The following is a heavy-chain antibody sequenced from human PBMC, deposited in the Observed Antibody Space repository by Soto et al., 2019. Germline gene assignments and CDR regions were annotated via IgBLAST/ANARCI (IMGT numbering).Heavy chain of an antibody. CDR3: AKDSAGEVGRFDY. J-gene: IGHJ4*02. D-gene: IGHD3-16*01. Sequence: EVQLVDSGGGLVQPGGSLRLSCAASGFTFDDYAMHWVRQAPGKGLEWVSGISWNSGSIGYADSVKGRFTISRDNAKNALFLEMNSLRAEDTALNYCAKDSAGEVGRFDYWGQGALVTVSS. V-gene: IGHV3-9*01. CDR2: ISWNSGSI. CDR1: GFTFDDYA.